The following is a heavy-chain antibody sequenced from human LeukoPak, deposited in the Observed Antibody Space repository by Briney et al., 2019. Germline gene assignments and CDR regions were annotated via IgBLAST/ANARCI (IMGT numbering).Heavy chain of an antibody. V-gene: IGHV4-59*01. CDR1: GGSISSYY. D-gene: IGHD5-18*01. CDR3: ASLRGYSYGSQLDY. CDR2: IYYSGST. Sequence: SETLSLTCTVSGGSISSYYWSWIRQPPGKGLEWIGYIYYSGSTNYNPSLKSRVTISVDTSKNQFSLKLSSVTAADTAVYYCASLRGYSYGSQLDYWGQGTLVTVSS. J-gene: IGHJ4*02.